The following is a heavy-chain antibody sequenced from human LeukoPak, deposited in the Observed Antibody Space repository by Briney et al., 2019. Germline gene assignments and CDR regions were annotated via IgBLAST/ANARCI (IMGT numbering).Heavy chain of an antibody. CDR3: ARESVVVVAAKAYNWFDP. Sequence: GGSLRLSCAASGSTFSSYWMSWVRQAPGKGLEWVANIKQDGSEKYYVDSVKGRFTISRDNAKNSLYLQMNSLRAEDTAVYYCARESVVVVAAKAYNWFDPWGQGTLVTVSS. D-gene: IGHD2-15*01. V-gene: IGHV3-7*01. CDR2: IKQDGSEK. J-gene: IGHJ5*02. CDR1: GSTFSSYW.